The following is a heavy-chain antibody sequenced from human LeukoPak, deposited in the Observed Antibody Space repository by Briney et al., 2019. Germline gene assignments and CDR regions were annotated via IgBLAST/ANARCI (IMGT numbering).Heavy chain of an antibody. V-gene: IGHV4-31*03. D-gene: IGHD7-27*01. CDR3: ARFSTRLTVELIGAFDL. Sequence: PSETLSLTCTVSGGSLSSGGYYWSWIRQHPGKGLEWLAYIYYVGNTYYNPSLESRLSISADMSKNHFSLNLSSVTAADTAIYYCARFSTRLTVELIGAFDLWGQGTMVTVSS. J-gene: IGHJ3*01. CDR1: GGSLSSGGYY. CDR2: IYYVGNT.